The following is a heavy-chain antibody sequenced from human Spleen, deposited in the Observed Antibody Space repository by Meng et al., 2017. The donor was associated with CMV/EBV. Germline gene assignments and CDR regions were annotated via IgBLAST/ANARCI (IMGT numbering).Heavy chain of an antibody. D-gene: IGHD1-26*01. CDR3: AKDRGSYAQLDY. CDR2: IRYDGTTK. J-gene: IGHJ4*02. V-gene: IGHV3-30*02. Sequence: GESLKISCAASGLTFSDFGMNWVRQAPGKGLEWVAFIRYDGTTKYYADSVKGRFTISRDNSKNTLYLQMNSLRAEDTAVYYCAKDRGSYAQLDYWGQGTLVTVSS. CDR1: GLTFSDFG.